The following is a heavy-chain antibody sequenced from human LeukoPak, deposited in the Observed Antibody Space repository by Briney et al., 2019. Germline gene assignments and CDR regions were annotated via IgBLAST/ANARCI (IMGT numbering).Heavy chain of an antibody. Sequence: PSETLSLTCIVSGGSISSSGYYWGWIRQPPGKGLERIGTIYYSGSIYKNPSLKSRVTISVDTSKNEFSLKLSSVTAADTAVYYCARHSYDNTGFFDYWGQGTLVTVSS. J-gene: IGHJ4*02. CDR3: ARHSYDNTGFFDY. CDR1: GGSISSSGYY. D-gene: IGHD3-22*01. V-gene: IGHV4-39*01. CDR2: IYYSGSI.